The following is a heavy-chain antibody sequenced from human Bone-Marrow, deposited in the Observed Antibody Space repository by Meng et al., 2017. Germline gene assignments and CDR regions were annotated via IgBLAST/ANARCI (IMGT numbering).Heavy chain of an antibody. CDR3: ARDSPLDGYSLLDY. J-gene: IGHJ4*02. CDR2: IDPNTGNP. D-gene: IGHD5-24*01. Sequence: QVQLVQSGSELKQPGASVKVSRRSSGSTLTSYAINWVRQAPGQGPDWMGWIDPNTGNPTYDQGFTGRFVFSLDTSVSTAYLQINSLRADDTAVYYCARDSPLDGYSLLDYWGQGTLVTVSS. V-gene: IGHV7-4-1*02. CDR1: GSTLTSYA.